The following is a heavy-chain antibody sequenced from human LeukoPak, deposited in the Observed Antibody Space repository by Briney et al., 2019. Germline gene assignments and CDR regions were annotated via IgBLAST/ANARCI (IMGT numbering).Heavy chain of an antibody. Sequence: VXVSCXASGYTFTSYYMHGVRQAPGQGGEWMGIINPTTGDTTYAQKFQGRLTITRDMSTSTVYMELSSLTSEDTAVFYCARYGFSAVWQGGWHAFDIWGQGTVVTVS. CDR2: INPTTGDT. CDR1: GYTFTSYY. J-gene: IGHJ3*02. D-gene: IGHD2-15*01. V-gene: IGHV1-46*01. CDR3: ARYGFSAVWQGGWHAFDI.